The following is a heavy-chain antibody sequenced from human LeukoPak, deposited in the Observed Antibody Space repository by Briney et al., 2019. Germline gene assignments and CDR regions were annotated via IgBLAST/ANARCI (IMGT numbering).Heavy chain of an antibody. V-gene: IGHV3-43*02. CDR3: AKESGKFDY. Sequence: GRSLRLSCVASGLPIADFAMHWVRQAPGKGLEWVSLISGDGVSTFYADSVKGRFSISRDNSKNSLYLEMTSLRTEDAAMYYCAKESGKFDYWGQGTLVAVSS. CDR1: GLPIADFA. CDR2: ISGDGVST. J-gene: IGHJ4*02.